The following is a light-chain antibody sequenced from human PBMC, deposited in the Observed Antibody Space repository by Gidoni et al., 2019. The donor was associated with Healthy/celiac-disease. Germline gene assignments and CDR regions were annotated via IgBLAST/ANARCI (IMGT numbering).Light chain of an antibody. J-gene: IGKJ4*01. Sequence: EIVLTQSPGTLSLSPGERATLSCRASQSVSSSYLAWYQQKPGQAPRLLIYGASSRATGIPDRFSDSGSGTDFTLTISRLEPEDFAVYYCQQYGSSPPPLTFGGGTKVEIK. CDR1: QSVSSSY. CDR3: QQYGSSPPPLT. V-gene: IGKV3-20*01. CDR2: GAS.